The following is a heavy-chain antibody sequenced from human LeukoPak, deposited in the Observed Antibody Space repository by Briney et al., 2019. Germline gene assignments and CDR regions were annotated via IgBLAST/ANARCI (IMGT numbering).Heavy chain of an antibody. J-gene: IGHJ4*02. D-gene: IGHD6-13*01. Sequence: ASVKVSCKASGGTFSSYAISWVRQAPGQGLEWMGGIIPIFGTANYAQKFQGRVTITADKSTSTAYMELSSLRSEDTAVYYCARARVYLEYYFDYWGQGTLVTVSS. V-gene: IGHV1-69*06. CDR3: ARARVYLEYYFDY. CDR2: IIPIFGTA. CDR1: GGTFSSYA.